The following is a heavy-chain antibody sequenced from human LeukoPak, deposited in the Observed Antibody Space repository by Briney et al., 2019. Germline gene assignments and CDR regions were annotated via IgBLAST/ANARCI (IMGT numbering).Heavy chain of an antibody. Sequence: TFSSXXXXXXRXAXGKGXEWVSSISSSSSYIYYADSVKGRFTISRDDAENSLYLQMNTLRAEDTAVYYCARSNTAYDYWGQGTLVTVSS. CDR1: TFSSXX. J-gene: IGHJ4*02. CDR2: ISSSSSYI. V-gene: IGHV3-21*03. CDR3: ARSNTAYDY. D-gene: IGHD5-18*01.